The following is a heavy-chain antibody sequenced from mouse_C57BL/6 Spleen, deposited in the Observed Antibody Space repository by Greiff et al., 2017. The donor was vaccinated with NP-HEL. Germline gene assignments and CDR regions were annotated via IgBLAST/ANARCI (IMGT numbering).Heavy chain of an antibody. CDR2: IDPSDSET. CDR3: ARRRDYVYYAMDY. CDR1: GYTFTSYW. J-gene: IGHJ4*01. D-gene: IGHD2-4*01. Sequence: QVQLQQPGAELVRPGSSVKLSCKASGYTFTSYWMHWVKQRPIQGLEWIGNIDPSDSETHYNQKFKDKATLTVDKSSSTAYMQLSSLTSEDSAVYDCARRRDYVYYAMDYWGQGTSVTVSS. V-gene: IGHV1-52*01.